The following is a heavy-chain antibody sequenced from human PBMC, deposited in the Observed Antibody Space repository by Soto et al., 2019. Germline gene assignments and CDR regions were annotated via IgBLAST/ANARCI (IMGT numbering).Heavy chain of an antibody. CDR2: ISRSSSHI. CDR3: ARDAVGMVLTAIPGIDF. CDR1: GFTFSNYS. Sequence: VGPLRLSCAASGFTFSNYSMNWVRQTPGKVLEWGSSISRSSSHIYYADSVKGRFTISRDNAKNSLYLQMNSLRAEDTAVYYCARDAVGMVLTAIPGIDFWGQGTLVTVSS. V-gene: IGHV3-21*01. D-gene: IGHD2-21*02. J-gene: IGHJ4*02.